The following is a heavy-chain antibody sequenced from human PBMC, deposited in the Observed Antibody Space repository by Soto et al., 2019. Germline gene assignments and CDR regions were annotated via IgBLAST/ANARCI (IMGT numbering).Heavy chain of an antibody. Sequence: GGSLRLSCAASGFTFSSYGMHWVRQAPGKGLEWVAVIWYDGSNKYYADSVKGRFTISRDNSKNTLYLQMNSLRAEDTAVYYCARGRFLEWLTYYYYYGMDVRGQGTTVTVSS. CDR1: GFTFSSYG. V-gene: IGHV3-33*01. J-gene: IGHJ6*02. CDR3: ARGRFLEWLTYYYYYGMDV. CDR2: IWYDGSNK. D-gene: IGHD3-3*01.